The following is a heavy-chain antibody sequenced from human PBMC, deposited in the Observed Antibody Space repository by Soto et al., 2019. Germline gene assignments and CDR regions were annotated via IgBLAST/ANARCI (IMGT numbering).Heavy chain of an antibody. CDR3: AKGIASHEAYYFDY. CDR2: ISWNSGSI. J-gene: IGHJ4*02. V-gene: IGHV3-9*01. Sequence: EVQLVESGGGLVQPGRSLRLSCAASGFTFDDYAMHWVRQAPGKGLEWVSGISWNSGSIGYADSVKGRFTISRDNAKNSLYLQMNSLRAEDTALYYCAKGIASHEAYYFDYWGQGTLVTVSS. CDR1: GFTFDDYA. D-gene: IGHD2-15*01.